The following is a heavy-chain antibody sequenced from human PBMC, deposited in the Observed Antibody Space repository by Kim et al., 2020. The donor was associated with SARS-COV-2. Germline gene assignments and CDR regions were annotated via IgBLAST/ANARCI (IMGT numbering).Heavy chain of an antibody. V-gene: IGHV3-74*01. Sequence: KGRFTISRDNAKNTLYLQMNSLRAEDTAVYYCARDAPPYYDSSGYYTGIFWGQGTLVTVSS. J-gene: IGHJ4*02. D-gene: IGHD3-22*01. CDR3: ARDAPPYYDSSGYYTGIF.